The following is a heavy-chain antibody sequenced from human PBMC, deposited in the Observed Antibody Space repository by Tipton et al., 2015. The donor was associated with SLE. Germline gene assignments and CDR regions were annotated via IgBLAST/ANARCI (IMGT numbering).Heavy chain of an antibody. CDR3: ARGYCSDGVCYGFGFFDY. V-gene: IGHV4-4*01. D-gene: IGHD2-8*01. CDR2: LYYSGNT. Sequence: SLRLSCAVSGGSIRSSNWWSWVRQPPGKGLEWIGVLYYSGNTYYNPSLKSPVTLSIDTSKNQFSLKMRSVTAADTAVYFCARGYCSDGVCYGFGFFDYWGQGNLVTVSS. J-gene: IGHJ4*02. CDR1: GGSIRSSNW.